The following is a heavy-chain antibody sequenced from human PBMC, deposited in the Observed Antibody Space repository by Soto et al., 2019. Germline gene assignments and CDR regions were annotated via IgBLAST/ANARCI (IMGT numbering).Heavy chain of an antibody. D-gene: IGHD3-3*01. J-gene: IGHJ4*02. CDR2: IYYSGST. CDR1: GASISSSTYY. Sequence: QLQLQESGPGLVKPSETLSLTCTVSGASISSSTYYWGCIRQPPGKGLEWIGSIYYSGSTYYNPSLKSRVTISADTSKNQFSLKLSSVTAADTAVYYCARHGLLGERFLEGNYFDYWGQGTLVTVSS. V-gene: IGHV4-39*01. CDR3: ARHGLLGERFLEGNYFDY.